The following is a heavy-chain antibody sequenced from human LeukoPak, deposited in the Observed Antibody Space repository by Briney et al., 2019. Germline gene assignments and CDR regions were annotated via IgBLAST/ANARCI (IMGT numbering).Heavy chain of an antibody. J-gene: IGHJ4*02. Sequence: GGSLRLSCAASGFTFSSYEMNWVRQATGKGLEWLSYITSGGSTIYYADSVKGPFTISRDNAKNSLYLQMNSLRAGDTAVYYCARSSYFDYWGRGTLVAVSS. CDR1: GFTFSSYE. D-gene: IGHD1-26*01. CDR2: ITSGGSTI. CDR3: ARSSYFDY. V-gene: IGHV3-48*03.